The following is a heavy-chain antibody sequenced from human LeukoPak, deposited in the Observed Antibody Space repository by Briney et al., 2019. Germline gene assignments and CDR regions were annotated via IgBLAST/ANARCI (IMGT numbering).Heavy chain of an antibody. D-gene: IGHD4-17*01. J-gene: IGHJ3*02. CDR3: ARDPTTVTKGFDI. CDR2: ISSIGST. CDR1: GASMNTHY. Sequence: PSETLSLTCAVSGASMNTHYWTWIRQPPGKGLEWIGYISSIGSTNYNPSLKSRVTISVDTSKKQFSLRMTSVTAADTAVYYCARDPTTVTKGFDIWGQGTMVTVSS. V-gene: IGHV4-59*11.